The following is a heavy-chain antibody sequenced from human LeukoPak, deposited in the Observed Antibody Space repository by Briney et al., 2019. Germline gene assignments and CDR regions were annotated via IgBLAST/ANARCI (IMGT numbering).Heavy chain of an antibody. CDR3: ARDISAYGDYDYFDY. J-gene: IGHJ4*02. CDR2: INPSSGGT. Sequence: ASVKVSCKASGYTFTAYSMYWVRQAPGQGLEWMGWINPSSGGTNYAQKFQGRVAMTGDTSISTAYMELSGLKSDDTAVYYCARDISAYGDYDYFDYWGQGTLVTVSS. CDR1: GYTFTAYS. V-gene: IGHV1-2*02. D-gene: IGHD4-17*01.